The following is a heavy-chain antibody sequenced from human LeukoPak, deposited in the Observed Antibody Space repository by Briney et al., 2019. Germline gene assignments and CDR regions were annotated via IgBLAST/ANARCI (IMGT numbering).Heavy chain of an antibody. CDR2: INRSGST. D-gene: IGHD3-10*01. CDR3: ARGYGSGSYYAGA. CDR1: GGSFSGYY. Sequence: SETLSLTCAVYGGSFSGYYWSWIRQPPGKGLEWIGEINRSGSTNYNPSLKSRVTISVDTSKNQFSLKLSSVTAADTAVYYCARGYGSGSYYAGAWGQGTLVTVSS. V-gene: IGHV4-34*01. J-gene: IGHJ5*02.